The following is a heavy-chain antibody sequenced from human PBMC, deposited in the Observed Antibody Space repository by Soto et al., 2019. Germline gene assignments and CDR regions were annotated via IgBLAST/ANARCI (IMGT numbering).Heavy chain of an antibody. Sequence: GGSLRLSCAASGFTFSSDGMNWVRQAPGKGLEWVSSISNTGSHIYYADSVKGRFTISRDNSKNSLHLQMNSLRAEDTAVYYCARERYSYGYDGMDVWGQGTTVTVSS. D-gene: IGHD5-18*01. CDR3: ARERYSYGYDGMDV. CDR2: ISNTGSHI. CDR1: GFTFSSDG. J-gene: IGHJ6*02. V-gene: IGHV3-21*01.